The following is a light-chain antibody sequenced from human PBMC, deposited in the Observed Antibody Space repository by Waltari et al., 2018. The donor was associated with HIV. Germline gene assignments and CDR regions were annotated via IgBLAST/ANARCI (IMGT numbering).Light chain of an antibody. CDR3: SSYTSSSTYV. V-gene: IGLV2-14*01. CDR1: SSDDGGYLY. CDR2: DVS. Sequence: QSALTQPASVSGSPGQSITIPCTGTSSDDGGYLYVSWYQQHPVKAPKLMIYDVSNRPSGVSNRFSGSKSGNTASLTISGLQAEDEADYYCSSYTSSSTYVFGTGTKVTVL. J-gene: IGLJ1*01.